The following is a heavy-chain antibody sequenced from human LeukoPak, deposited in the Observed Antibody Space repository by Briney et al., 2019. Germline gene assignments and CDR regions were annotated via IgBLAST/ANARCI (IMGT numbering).Heavy chain of an antibody. CDR2: ISAYNGNT. V-gene: IGHV1-18*01. J-gene: IGHJ5*02. CDR3: AAEYTIFGVASNAEHRVPFDP. Sequence: ASVKVSCKASGDTFTSYGISWVRQAPGQGLEWMGWISAYNGNTNYAQKLQGRVTMTTDTSTSTAYMERSSLRSEDTAVYYCAAEYTIFGVASNAEHRVPFDPWGQGTLVTVSS. D-gene: IGHD3-3*01. CDR1: GDTFTSYG.